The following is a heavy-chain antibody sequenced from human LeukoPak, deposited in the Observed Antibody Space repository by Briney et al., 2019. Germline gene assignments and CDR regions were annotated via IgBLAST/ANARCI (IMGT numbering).Heavy chain of an antibody. Sequence: AGGSLRLSCAASGFTFSDYYMSWIRQAPGKGLEWVSYISSSSSYINYADSVKGRFTISRDNAKNSLYLQMNSLRAEDTAVYYCARNQAAFGVVFAMAEGYYFDYWGQGTLVTVSS. V-gene: IGHV3-11*06. J-gene: IGHJ4*02. CDR3: ARNQAAFGVVFAMAEGYYFDY. CDR1: GFTFSDYY. CDR2: ISSSSSYI. D-gene: IGHD3-3*01.